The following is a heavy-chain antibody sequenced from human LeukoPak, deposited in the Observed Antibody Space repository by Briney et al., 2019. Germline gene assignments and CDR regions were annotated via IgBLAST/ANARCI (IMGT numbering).Heavy chain of an antibody. J-gene: IGHJ6*03. CDR3: ARLKFYDSTGYSPGHYMDV. CDR1: GGLIYSYY. CDR2: LYPGVST. Sequence: SETLSLTCTVSGGLIYSYYWSWIRQTAGKGLEWIGRLYPGVSTNYNPSLKSRVTMSVDTSKKQFALKLSAVTAADTAVYYCARLKFYDSTGYSPGHYMDVWGKGTTVTVSS. V-gene: IGHV4-4*07. D-gene: IGHD3-22*01.